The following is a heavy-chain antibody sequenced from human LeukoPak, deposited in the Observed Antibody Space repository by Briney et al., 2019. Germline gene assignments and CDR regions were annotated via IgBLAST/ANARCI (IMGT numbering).Heavy chain of an antibody. Sequence: GRSLRLSCAASGFTFSSYGMHWVRQAPGKGLEWVAVIWYDGSNKYYADSVKGRFTISRDNSKNTLYLQMNSLRAEDTAVYYCAKEDDYGDYGDYWGQGTLVTVPS. CDR2: IWYDGSNK. D-gene: IGHD4-17*01. CDR1: GFTFSSYG. V-gene: IGHV3-33*06. CDR3: AKEDDYGDYGDY. J-gene: IGHJ4*02.